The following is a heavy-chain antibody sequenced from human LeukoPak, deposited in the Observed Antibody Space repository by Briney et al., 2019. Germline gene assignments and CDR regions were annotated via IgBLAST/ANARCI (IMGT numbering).Heavy chain of an antibody. CDR2: ISYDGSNK. CDR3: ARPPTTVTTSGFLDY. D-gene: IGHD4-17*01. J-gene: IGHJ4*02. V-gene: IGHV3-30-3*01. Sequence: GGSLRLSCAASGFTFSSYAIHWVRQAPGKGLEWVAVISYDGSNKYYADSVKGRFTISRDNSKNTLYLQMNSLRAEDTAVYYCARPPTTVTTSGFLDYWGQGTLVTVSS. CDR1: GFTFSSYA.